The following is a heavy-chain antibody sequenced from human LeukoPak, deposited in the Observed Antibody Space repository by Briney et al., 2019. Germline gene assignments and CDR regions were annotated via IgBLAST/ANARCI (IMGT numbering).Heavy chain of an antibody. V-gene: IGHV3-64D*06. CDR1: GFTFTDYA. D-gene: IGHD3-10*01. Sequence: GGSLRLSCSASGFTFTDYAMHWVRQAPGKGLEYVSTISIDGGSKYYADFVKGRFSISRDNSKNTLHLQMSSLRAEDTAVYYCAKGDRSLGGSGSYYLYYFDYWGQGTLVTVSS. CDR2: ISIDGGSK. J-gene: IGHJ4*02. CDR3: AKGDRSLGGSGSYYLYYFDY.